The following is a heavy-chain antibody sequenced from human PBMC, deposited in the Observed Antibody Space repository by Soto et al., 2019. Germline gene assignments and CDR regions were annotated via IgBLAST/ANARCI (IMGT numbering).Heavy chain of an antibody. V-gene: IGHV1-3*01. J-gene: IGHJ5*02. CDR1: GYTFTSYA. CDR2: INAGNGNT. Sequence: QVPLVQSGAEVKKPGASVKVSCKASGYTFTSYAMHWVRQAPGQRLEWMGWINAGNGNTKYSQKFQGRVTITRDTSASTPYMELSSLRSEDTPVYYCARQRPPLPLYYYGSGSQYNWFDPWGQGTLVTVSS. D-gene: IGHD3-10*01. CDR3: ARQRPPLPLYYYGSGSQYNWFDP.